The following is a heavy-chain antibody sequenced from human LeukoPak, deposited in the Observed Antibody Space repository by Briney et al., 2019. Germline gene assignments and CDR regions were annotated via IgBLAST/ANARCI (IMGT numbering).Heavy chain of an antibody. CDR3: AKGAYYHGSGRYFDY. CDR1: GFTFSSYA. V-gene: IGHV3-23*01. J-gene: IGHJ4*02. D-gene: IGHD3-10*01. CDR2: IIGSGGAT. Sequence: GGSLRLSCAASGFTFSSYAMNWVRQAPGKGLEWVSAIIGSGGATYYADSVKGRFTMSRDNSKNTLYLQMNSLRAEDTAVYYCAKGAYYHGSGRYFDYWGQGTLVTVSS.